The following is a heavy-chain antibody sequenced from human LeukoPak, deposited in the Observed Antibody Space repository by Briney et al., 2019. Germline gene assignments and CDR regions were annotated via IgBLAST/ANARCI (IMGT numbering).Heavy chain of an antibody. D-gene: IGHD3-3*01. CDR1: GDPISSHGGYK. CDR2: VYYSGTT. J-gene: IGHJ4*02. CDR3: AREWSAFDY. Sequence: SETLSLTCTVSGDPISSHGGYKWNWIRQAPGKGLEWIGYVYYSGTTSYNPSVNSRVTISVDTSKNQFSLKLTSVTAADTAVYYCAREWSAFDYWGQGTLVTVSS. V-gene: IGHV4-61*08.